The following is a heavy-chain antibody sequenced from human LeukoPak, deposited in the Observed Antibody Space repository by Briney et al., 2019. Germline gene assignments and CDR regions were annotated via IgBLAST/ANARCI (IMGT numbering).Heavy chain of an antibody. V-gene: IGHV1-46*01. Sequence: ASVKVSCKASGYTFTSQYMHWVRQAPGQGLEWMGVINPSSGSATYAQKFQGRVTMTRDTSTSTVYMELSSLRSEDTAVYYCARDRGGYSSFYYYGMDVWGQGTTVTVSS. J-gene: IGHJ6*02. CDR3: ARDRGGYSSFYYYGMDV. CDR1: GYTFTSQY. D-gene: IGHD5-12*01. CDR2: INPSSGSA.